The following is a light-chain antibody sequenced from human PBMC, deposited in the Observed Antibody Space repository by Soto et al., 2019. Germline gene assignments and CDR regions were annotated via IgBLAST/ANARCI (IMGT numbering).Light chain of an antibody. CDR1: ESISNF. CDR3: QPYNSYSRT. CDR2: NAS. V-gene: IGKV1-5*03. Sequence: DIQMTQSPSTLSASVGDRVTITCRASESISNFLAWYQQKPGKAPNLLIFNASSVESGFPSRFSGSGYGTEFTLTISSLQPDDFATKYCQPYNSYSRTFGQGTKVDIK. J-gene: IGKJ1*01.